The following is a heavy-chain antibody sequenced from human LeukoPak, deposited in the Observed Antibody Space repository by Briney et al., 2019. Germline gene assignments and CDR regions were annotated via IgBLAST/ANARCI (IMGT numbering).Heavy chain of an antibody. CDR1: GFTFSSYA. D-gene: IGHD3-9*01. V-gene: IGHV3-23*01. Sequence: PGGSLRLSCAASGFTFSSYAMSWVRPAAGKGLEWVSAIRGSGGSTYYADSVKGRFTISRDNSKNTLYLQVNSLRAEDTAVYYCAKGANPPVCHFDWLFGAFDIWGQGTMVTVSS. CDR2: IRGSGGST. J-gene: IGHJ3*02. CDR3: AKGANPPVCHFDWLFGAFDI.